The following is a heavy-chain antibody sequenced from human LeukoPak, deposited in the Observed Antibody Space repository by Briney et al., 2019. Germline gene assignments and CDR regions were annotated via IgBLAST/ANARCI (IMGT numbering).Heavy chain of an antibody. CDR1: GDSISSSSYY. V-gene: IGHV4-31*03. J-gene: IGHJ4*02. CDR2: IYYSGST. CDR3: ARDTAMVLDY. D-gene: IGHD5-18*01. Sequence: SETLSLTCTVSGDSISSSSYYWGWIRQPPGKGLEWIGYIYYSGSTYYNPSLKSRVTISVDTSKNQLSLKLSSVTAADTAVYYCARDTAMVLDYWGQGTLVTVSS.